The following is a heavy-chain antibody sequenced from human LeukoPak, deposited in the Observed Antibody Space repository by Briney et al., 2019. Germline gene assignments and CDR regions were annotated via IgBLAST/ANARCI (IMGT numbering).Heavy chain of an antibody. V-gene: IGHV1-2*02. J-gene: IGHJ3*02. D-gene: IGHD2/OR15-2a*01. CDR1: GYTFTSYG. CDR2: INPNSGGT. Sequence: ASVKVSCKASGYTFTSYGISWVRQAPGQGLEWMGWINPNSGGTNYAQKFQGRVTMTRDTSISTAYMELSRLRSDDTAVYYCARELIAEYAFDIWGQGTMVTVSS. CDR3: ARELIAEYAFDI.